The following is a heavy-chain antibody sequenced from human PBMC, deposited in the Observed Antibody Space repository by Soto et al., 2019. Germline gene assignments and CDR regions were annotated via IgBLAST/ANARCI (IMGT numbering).Heavy chain of an antibody. V-gene: IGHV2-5*02. CDR2: IYWDDDK. Sequence: QITLNESGPTVVRPTETLTLTCRFSGFSLTTSGVGVGWIRQSPGKAPEWLALIYWDDDKSYSASLKSRLTITKDTSKNQVVLTVSDLDPTDTATYYCAHRVLRTVFGLVTTTAIYFDFWGQGTPVAVS. J-gene: IGHJ4*02. D-gene: IGHD3-3*01. CDR1: GFSLTTSGVG. CDR3: AHRVLRTVFGLVTTTAIYFDF.